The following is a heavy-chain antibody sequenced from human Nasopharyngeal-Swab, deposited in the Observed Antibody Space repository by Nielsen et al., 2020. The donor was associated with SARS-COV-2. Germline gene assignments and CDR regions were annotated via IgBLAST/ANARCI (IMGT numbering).Heavy chain of an antibody. CDR3: AKGQGAGYFDY. J-gene: IGHJ4*02. V-gene: IGHV3-23*03. Sequence: GESLKISCAASGFTFSSYAMSWVRQAPGKGLEWVSVIYSGGSSTYYADSVKGRFTISRDNSKNTLYLQMNSLRAEDTAVYYCAKGQGAGYFDYWGQGTLATVSS. D-gene: IGHD4/OR15-4a*01. CDR1: GFTFSSYA. CDR2: IYSGGSST.